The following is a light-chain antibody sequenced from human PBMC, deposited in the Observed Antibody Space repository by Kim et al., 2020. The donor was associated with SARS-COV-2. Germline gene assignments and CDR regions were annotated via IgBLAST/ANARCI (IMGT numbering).Light chain of an antibody. CDR1: QSVTGR. J-gene: IGKJ4*01. V-gene: IGKV3-11*01. Sequence: LSPGERATLPCRASQSVTGRVSWYQQRPGQAPRLLIYDTSNRATGIPARFSGSGSGTDFTLTISSLEPEDFAVYYCQQRSSWPLTFGGGTKVEIK. CDR3: QQRSSWPLT. CDR2: DTS.